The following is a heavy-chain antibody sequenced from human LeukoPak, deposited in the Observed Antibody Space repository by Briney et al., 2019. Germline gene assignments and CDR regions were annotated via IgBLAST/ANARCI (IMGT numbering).Heavy chain of an antibody. CDR2: INPNSGGT. D-gene: IGHD6-13*01. V-gene: IGHV1-2*02. J-gene: IGHJ4*02. Sequence: ASVKVSCKASGYTFTGYYMHWVRQAPGQGLEWMGWINPNSGGTNYAQKFQGRVTMTTDTSTSTAYMELRSLRSDDTAVYYCARDSGSWYELADYWGQGTLVTVSS. CDR1: GYTFTGYY. CDR3: ARDSGSWYELADY.